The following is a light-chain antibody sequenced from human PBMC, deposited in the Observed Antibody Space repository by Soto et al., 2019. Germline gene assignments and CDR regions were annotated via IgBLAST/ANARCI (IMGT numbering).Light chain of an antibody. CDR3: QQYNSYPLT. CDR1: QSISSW. V-gene: IGKV1-5*03. J-gene: IGKJ4*01. CDR2: EAS. Sequence: DIKMTGSPSTLSAAVGERVTITCRASQSISSWLAWYQQEPGKAPSLLIYEASSLEYGVPSRFSGSGSGTEFTLTISSLQPDDFATYYCQQYNSYPLTFGGGTKVDNK.